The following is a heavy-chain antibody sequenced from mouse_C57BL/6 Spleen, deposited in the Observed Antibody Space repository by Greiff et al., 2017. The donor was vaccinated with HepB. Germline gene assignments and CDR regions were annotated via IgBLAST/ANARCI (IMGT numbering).Heavy chain of an antibody. D-gene: IGHD3-3*01. V-gene: IGHV5-6*01. CDR2: ISSGGSYT. CDR3: ARHGLGGCFMDY. CDR1: GFTFSSYG. Sequence: EVKLMESGGDLVKPGGSLKLSCAASGFTFSSYGMSWVRQTPDKRLEWVATISSGGSYTYYPDSVKGRFTISRDNAKNTLYLQMSSLKSEDTAMYYCARHGLGGCFMDYWGQGTSVTVSS. J-gene: IGHJ4*01.